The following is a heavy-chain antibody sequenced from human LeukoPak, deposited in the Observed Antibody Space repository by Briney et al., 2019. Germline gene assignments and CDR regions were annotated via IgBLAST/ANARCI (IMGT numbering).Heavy chain of an antibody. CDR3: AKDSRVQLWSFPLAD. J-gene: IGHJ4*02. D-gene: IGHD5-18*01. Sequence: QSGGSLRLSCGASGFIFGNYAMSWVRQAPGKGLEWVSAISGSGGSTYYADSVKGRFTISRDNSKNTLYLQMNSLRAEDTAVYYCAKDSRVQLWSFPLADWGQGTLVTVSS. V-gene: IGHV3-23*01. CDR2: ISGSGGST. CDR1: GFIFGNYA.